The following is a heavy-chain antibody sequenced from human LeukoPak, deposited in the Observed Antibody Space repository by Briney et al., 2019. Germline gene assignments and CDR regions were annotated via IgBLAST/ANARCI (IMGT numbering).Heavy chain of an antibody. J-gene: IGHJ4*02. CDR3: ARGWAFYGGYDFLYFDY. CDR1: GGSFSGYY. D-gene: IGHD5-12*01. CDR2: INHSGST. Sequence: SETLSLTCAVYGGSFSGYYWSWIRQPPGKGLEWIGEINHSGSTNYNPSLKSRVTISVDTSKNQFSLKLSSVTAADTAVYYCARGWAFYGGYDFLYFDYWGQGTLVTVSS. V-gene: IGHV4-34*01.